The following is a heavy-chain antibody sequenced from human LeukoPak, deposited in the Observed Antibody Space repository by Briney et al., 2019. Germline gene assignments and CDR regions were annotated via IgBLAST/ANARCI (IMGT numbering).Heavy chain of an antibody. D-gene: IGHD6-19*01. Sequence: PGGSLRLSCAASGFTFSNYIMNWVRQAPGNGLEWVSSISSSGSYIYYADSVKGRFTISRDNAKNSLYLQMNSLRAEDTAEYFCARDSRAVAADFDYWGQGTLVTVSS. CDR1: GFTFSNYI. J-gene: IGHJ4*02. CDR3: ARDSRAVAADFDY. CDR2: ISSSGSYI. V-gene: IGHV3-21*01.